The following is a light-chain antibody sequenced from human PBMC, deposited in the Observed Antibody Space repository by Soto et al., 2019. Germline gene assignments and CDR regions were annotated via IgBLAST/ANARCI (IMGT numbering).Light chain of an antibody. CDR2: DVS. V-gene: IGLV2-11*01. Sequence: QSVLTQPRSVSGSPGQSVTISCTGTSSDVGGYNFVSWYQQYPGKAPKFMIYDVSKRPSGVPDRFSGSKSGNTASLTISGLLAEDEADYYCCSYAGSHTFVFGTGTQLTVL. J-gene: IGLJ1*01. CDR1: SSDVGGYNF. CDR3: CSYAGSHTFV.